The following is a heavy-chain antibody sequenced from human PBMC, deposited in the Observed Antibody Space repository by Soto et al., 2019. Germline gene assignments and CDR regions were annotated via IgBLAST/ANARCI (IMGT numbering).Heavy chain of an antibody. J-gene: IGHJ6*04. CDR1: EYSVNKYW. V-gene: IGHV5-51*01. Sequence: PTISCNGSEYSVNKYWVVWVRQMPGKGLEWMGRIYLGDYDTRYRPSFQGQVTISADESINTAYLQWTSLKASDTAMYYCARASGSDGMDVWGTGTTVTVSS. CDR3: ARASGSDGMDV. CDR2: IYLGDYDT.